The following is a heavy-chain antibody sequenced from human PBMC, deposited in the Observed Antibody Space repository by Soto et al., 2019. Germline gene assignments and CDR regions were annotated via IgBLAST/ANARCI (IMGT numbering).Heavy chain of an antibody. CDR3: AREVRTSGYNFSFQH. D-gene: IGHD3-22*01. Sequence: QVQLQESGPGLVKPSQTLSLTCTVSGGSISSDDYYWSWIRQPPGNGLEWIGYIDYSGSTYYNPSLKIRRPTSLDTSKNQYSLKLSSATADDTAVYYCAREVRTSGYNFSFQHWGQGTLVTVSS. CDR1: GGSISSDDYY. CDR2: IDYSGST. J-gene: IGHJ1*01. V-gene: IGHV4-30-4*01.